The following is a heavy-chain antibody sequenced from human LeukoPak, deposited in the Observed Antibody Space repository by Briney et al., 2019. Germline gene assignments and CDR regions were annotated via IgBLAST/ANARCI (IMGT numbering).Heavy chain of an antibody. CDR3: ARGSGHIVVVTAIGFDY. V-gene: IGHV3-21*01. Sequence: GGSLRLSCAASGFTVSSNYMSWVRQAPGKGLEWVSSISSSSSYIYYADSVKGRFTISRDNAKNSLYLQMNSLRAEDTAVYYCARGSGHIVVVTAIGFDYWGQGTLVTVSS. CDR2: ISSSSSYI. J-gene: IGHJ4*02. CDR1: GFTVSSNY. D-gene: IGHD2-21*02.